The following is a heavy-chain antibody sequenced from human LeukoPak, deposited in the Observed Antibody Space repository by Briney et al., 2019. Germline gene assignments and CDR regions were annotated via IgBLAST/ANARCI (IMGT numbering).Heavy chain of an antibody. CDR1: GGSISSGGYS. CDR3: ARAYDSSGYYLGK. V-gene: IGHV4-30-2*01. Sequence: PSQTLSLTCAVSGGSISSGGYSWSWIRQPPGKGLEWIGYIYHSGSTYYNPSLESRVTISVDRSKNQFSLKLSSVTAADTAVYYCARAYDSSGYYLGKWGQGTLVTVSS. CDR2: IYHSGST. J-gene: IGHJ4*02. D-gene: IGHD3-22*01.